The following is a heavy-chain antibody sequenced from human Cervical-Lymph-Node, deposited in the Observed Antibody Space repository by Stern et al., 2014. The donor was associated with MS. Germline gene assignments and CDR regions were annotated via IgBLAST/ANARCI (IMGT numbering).Heavy chain of an antibody. J-gene: IGHJ5*02. CDR2: IYHSGTT. CDR3: ARATTTVTTFDP. Sequence: QLQLQESGPGLVKPSETLSLTCTVSGYSISSGYYWAWIRQSPGKGLEWIGNIYHSGTTYYNPSLKSRVTISVDTSKPQFPRKGSSATAADTAVYYCARATTTVTTFDPWGQGTLVTVSS. CDR1: GYSISSGYY. D-gene: IGHD4-11*01. V-gene: IGHV4-38-2*02.